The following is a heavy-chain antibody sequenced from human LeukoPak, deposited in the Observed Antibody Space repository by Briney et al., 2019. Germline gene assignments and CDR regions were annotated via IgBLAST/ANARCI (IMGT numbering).Heavy chain of an antibody. CDR3: ARDSDYSKRLNY. CDR1: GFTFSSYA. J-gene: IGHJ4*02. Sequence: PGRSLRLSCAASGFTFSSYAMHWVRQAPGQGLEWMGIINPSGGSTSYAQKFQGRVTMTRDTSTSTVYMELSSLRSDDTAVYYCARDSDYSKRLNYWGQGTLVTVSS. D-gene: IGHD4-11*01. V-gene: IGHV1-46*01. CDR2: INPSGGST.